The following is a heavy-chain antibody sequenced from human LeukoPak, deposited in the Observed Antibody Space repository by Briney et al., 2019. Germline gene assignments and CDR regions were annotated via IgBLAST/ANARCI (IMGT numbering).Heavy chain of an antibody. CDR3: AKEVVNSYYDILTGYGFGFDY. CDR1: GFTFSSYA. V-gene: IGHV3-23*01. J-gene: IGHJ4*02. Sequence: GGSLRLSCAASGFTFSSYAMSWVRQAPGKRLEWVSAISGSGGSTYYADSVKGRFTISRDNSKNTLYLQMNSLRAEDTAVYYCAKEVVNSYYDILTGYGFGFDYWGQGTLVTVSS. CDR2: ISGSGGST. D-gene: IGHD3-9*01.